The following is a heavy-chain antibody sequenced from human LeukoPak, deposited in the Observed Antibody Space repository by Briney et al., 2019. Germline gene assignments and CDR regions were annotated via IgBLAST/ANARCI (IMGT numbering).Heavy chain of an antibody. J-gene: IGHJ4*02. V-gene: IGHV1-2*02. D-gene: IGHD2-2*01. CDR1: GYTFIHYY. CDR2: INPNSGAT. Sequence: ASVKVSCKSSGYTFIHYYIHWVRQAPGQGLEWMGWINPNSGATKYAQKFQGRVSMTRDTSINTAYMDLTNLRSDDTAIFYGARVKKLMPEFEFWGQGTLVTVSS. CDR3: ARVKKLMPEFEF.